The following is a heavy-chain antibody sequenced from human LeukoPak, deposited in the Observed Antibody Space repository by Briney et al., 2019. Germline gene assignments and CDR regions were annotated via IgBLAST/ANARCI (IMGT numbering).Heavy chain of an antibody. CDR1: GYTFTGYY. CDR3: ASVYYGSGSYPRLYYYYGMDV. J-gene: IGHJ6*02. D-gene: IGHD3-10*01. V-gene: IGHV1-2*02. CDR2: INPNSGGT. Sequence: GASVKVACKASGYTFTGYYMHWVRQAPGQGLEWMGWINPNSGGTNYAQKFQGRVTMTRDTSISTAYMELSRLRSDDTAVYYCASVYYGSGSYPRLYYYYGMDVWGQGTTVTVSS.